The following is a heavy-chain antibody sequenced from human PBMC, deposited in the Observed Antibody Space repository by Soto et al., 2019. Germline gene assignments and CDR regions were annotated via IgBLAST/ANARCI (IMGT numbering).Heavy chain of an antibody. CDR1: GFTFSSFW. J-gene: IGHJ4*02. D-gene: IGHD5-18*01. CDR2: INTDGSST. CDR3: AKRGVDTFGLSY. Sequence: EVQLVESGGGLVQPGGSLRLSCAVSGFTFSSFWMHWVRQAPGEGLVWVSRINTDGSSTSYADSVKGRFTISRDNAKNTLYLPMNSLRVEDTAMYYCAKRGVDTFGLSYWGQGTVVTVSS. V-gene: IGHV3-74*01.